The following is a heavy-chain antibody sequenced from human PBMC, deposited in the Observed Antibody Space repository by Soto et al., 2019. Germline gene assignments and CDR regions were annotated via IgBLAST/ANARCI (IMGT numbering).Heavy chain of an antibody. J-gene: IGHJ4*02. CDR2: IIPILGIA. D-gene: IGHD6-13*01. CDR1: GGTFSSYT. CDR3: ARDTSSSWYSLRFDY. Sequence: QVQLVQSGAEVKKPGSSVKVSCKASGGTFSSYTISWVRQAPGQGLEWMGRIIPILGIANYAQKFQGRVTITADKSTSTAYMELSSLRSEDTAVYYCARDTSSSWYSLRFDYWGQGTLVTVSS. V-gene: IGHV1-69*08.